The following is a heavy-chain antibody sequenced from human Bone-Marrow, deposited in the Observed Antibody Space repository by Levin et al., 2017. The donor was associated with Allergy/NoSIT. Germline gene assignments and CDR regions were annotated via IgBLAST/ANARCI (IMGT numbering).Heavy chain of an antibody. D-gene: IGHD2/OR15-2a*01. CDR1: GYSFATYW. Sequence: GASVKVSCRASGYSFATYWIGWVRQMPGKGLEWMGIIYPDDSDTRYSPSFQGQVTISADRSITTAYLQWRSLKASDTAIYYCARGYSTIDYWGQGTLVTVSS. J-gene: IGHJ4*02. CDR2: IYPDDSDT. CDR3: ARGYSTIDY. V-gene: IGHV5-51*03.